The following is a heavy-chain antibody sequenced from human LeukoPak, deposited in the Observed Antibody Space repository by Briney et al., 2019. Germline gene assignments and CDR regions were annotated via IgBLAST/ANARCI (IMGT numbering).Heavy chain of an antibody. J-gene: IGHJ4*02. D-gene: IGHD6-19*01. CDR3: ARDRGVSGWRHRGFGY. CDR2: IIPIFGTA. V-gene: IGHV1-69*05. Sequence: SVKVSCKASGGTFSSYAISWVRQAPGQGLEWMGRIIPIFGTANYAQKFQGRVTITTDESTSTAYMELSSLRSEDTAVYYCARDRGVSGWRHRGFGYWGQGTLVTVSS. CDR1: GGTFSSYA.